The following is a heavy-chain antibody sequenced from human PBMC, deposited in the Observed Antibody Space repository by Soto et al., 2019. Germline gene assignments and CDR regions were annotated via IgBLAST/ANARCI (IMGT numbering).Heavy chain of an antibody. CDR2: ISSSGSTI. J-gene: IGHJ4*02. Sequence: GGAPRLSPAAPWFTFSSYENKWGPHGPGKGLEWVSYISSSGSTIYYADSVKGRFTISRDNAKNSLYLQMNSLRAEDTAVYYCARDGLLSGYSYGYSGYWGQGTLVTVSS. CDR3: ARDGLLSGYSYGYSGY. V-gene: IGHV3-48*03. D-gene: IGHD5-18*01. CDR1: WFTFSSYE.